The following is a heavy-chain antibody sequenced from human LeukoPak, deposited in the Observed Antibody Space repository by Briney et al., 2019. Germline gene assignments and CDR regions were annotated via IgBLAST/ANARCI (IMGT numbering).Heavy chain of an antibody. J-gene: IGHJ4*02. V-gene: IGHV3-7*01. Sequence: GGSLRLSCAASGFTFSSYWMSWVRQAPGKGLKWVANIKQDGSEKYYVDSVKGRFTISRDNAKNSLYLQMNSLRAEDTAVYYCAREEIKYYYGSGSYSDIDYWGQGTLVTVSS. CDR1: GFTFSSYW. D-gene: IGHD3-10*01. CDR2: IKQDGSEK. CDR3: AREEIKYYYGSGSYSDIDY.